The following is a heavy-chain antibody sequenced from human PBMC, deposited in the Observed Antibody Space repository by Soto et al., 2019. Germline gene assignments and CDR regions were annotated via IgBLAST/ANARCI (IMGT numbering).Heavy chain of an antibody. V-gene: IGHV3-53*01. Sequence: EVQLVESGGGLIQPGGSLRLSCAVSGFTVRANYMSWVRQAPGKGLEWVSVIYSGGTTYYADSLKGRFISSRDISKNTLYLQMNILRAEDTAVYYCHGYGYWGQGTLVTVSS. D-gene: IGHD5-12*01. CDR2: IYSGGTT. J-gene: IGHJ4*02. CDR1: GFTVRANY. CDR3: HGYGY.